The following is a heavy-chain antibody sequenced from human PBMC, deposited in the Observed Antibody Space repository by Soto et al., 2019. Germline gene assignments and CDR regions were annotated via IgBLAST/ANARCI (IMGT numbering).Heavy chain of an antibody. CDR2: INSDGTST. D-gene: IGHD3-22*01. Sequence: EVQLVESGGGLVQPGGSLRLSCAASGFSFTQYWMHWVRQGPGKGLEWLSRINSDGTSTYYADSVKGRFTISRDNAKNTLYLQMNSLRDEDTAVYYCARVATYFYESSGYDYWGQGALVTVSS. CDR3: ARVATYFYESSGYDY. CDR1: GFSFTQYW. J-gene: IGHJ4*02. V-gene: IGHV3-74*01.